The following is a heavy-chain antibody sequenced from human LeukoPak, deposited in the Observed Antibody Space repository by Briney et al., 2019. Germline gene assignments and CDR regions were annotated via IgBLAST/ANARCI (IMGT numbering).Heavy chain of an antibody. J-gene: IGHJ4*02. D-gene: IGHD3-10*01. Sequence: PGGSLRLSCAASGFTSSSYWMSWVRQAPGKGLEWVANIKQDGSEKYYVDSVKGRFTISRDNAKNSLYLQMNSLRAEDTAVYYCAREARGFGYWGQGTLVTVSS. V-gene: IGHV3-7*01. CDR3: AREARGFGY. CDR2: IKQDGSEK. CDR1: GFTSSSYW.